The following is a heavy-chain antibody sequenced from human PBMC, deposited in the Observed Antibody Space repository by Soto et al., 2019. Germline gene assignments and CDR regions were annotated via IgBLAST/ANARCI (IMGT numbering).Heavy chain of an antibody. CDR1: GGSISSGGYS. CDR2: ISTSSSYT. CDR3: ARLRLTGYFDY. Sequence: LSLTCAVSGGSISSGGYSWSWIRQAPGKGLEWLSFISTSSSYTNYADSVKGRFTISRDNAMNSLYLQMNSLRAEDTAVYYCARLRLTGYFDYWGQGTLVTVSS. J-gene: IGHJ4*02. V-gene: IGHV3-11*03.